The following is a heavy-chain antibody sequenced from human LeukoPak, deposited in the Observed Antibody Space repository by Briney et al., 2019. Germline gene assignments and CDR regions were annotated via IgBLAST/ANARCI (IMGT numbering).Heavy chain of an antibody. D-gene: IGHD5-18*01. CDR3: AKDLRLWLEGLFDY. V-gene: IGHV3-23*01. J-gene: IGHJ4*02. CDR1: GLTYSSYA. CDR2: ISGSGGST. Sequence: QPGGSLRLSCAASGLTYSSYAMSCVPHAPEKGLECVSAISGSGGSTYYADPVKGRFTISRDNSKNTLYLQMNSLRAEDTAVYYCAKDLRLWLEGLFDYWGQGTLVTVSS.